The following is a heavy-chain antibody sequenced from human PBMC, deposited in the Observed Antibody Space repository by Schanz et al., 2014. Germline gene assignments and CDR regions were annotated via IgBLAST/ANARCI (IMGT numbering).Heavy chain of an antibody. Sequence: ESGGGLVQPGGSLRLSCAASGFTFRSYAMSWVRQAPGKGLEWVSAISGSGGSTYYADSVKGRFTISRDNSKNTLYLQMNSLRAEDTAVYYCAKGSVVVVAATLPFDYWGQGTLVTVSS. D-gene: IGHD2-15*01. J-gene: IGHJ4*02. CDR1: GFTFRSYA. CDR2: ISGSGGST. V-gene: IGHV3-23*01. CDR3: AKGSVVVVAATLPFDY.